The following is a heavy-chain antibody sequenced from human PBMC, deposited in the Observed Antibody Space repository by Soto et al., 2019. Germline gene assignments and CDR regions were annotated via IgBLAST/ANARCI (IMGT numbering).Heavy chain of an antibody. Sequence: VGSLRLSCAASGFTFSHYWMHWVRQTPGKGLVWVSRINPAGTITNYADSVEGRFTISRDNADSALFLQMNSLSAEDTAIYYCTSDTFGLRDTWGQGTLVTVSS. D-gene: IGHD3-16*01. CDR2: INPAGTIT. V-gene: IGHV3-74*01. CDR1: GFTFSHYW. CDR3: TSDTFGLRDT. J-gene: IGHJ5*02.